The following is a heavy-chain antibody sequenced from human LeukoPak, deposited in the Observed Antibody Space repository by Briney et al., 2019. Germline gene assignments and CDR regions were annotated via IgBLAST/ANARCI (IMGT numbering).Heavy chain of an antibody. Sequence: GGSLRLSCAASGFSFNSDWMDWVRQAPGKGLEWVAVMWYDGSNKYYADSVKGRFTISRDNSQNTLYLQMNSLRAEDTAVYYCARDWGYCGGDCYSLGLDYWGQGTLVTVSS. D-gene: IGHD2-21*02. CDR1: GFSFNSDW. V-gene: IGHV3-33*08. CDR2: MWYDGSNK. CDR3: ARDWGYCGGDCYSLGLDY. J-gene: IGHJ4*02.